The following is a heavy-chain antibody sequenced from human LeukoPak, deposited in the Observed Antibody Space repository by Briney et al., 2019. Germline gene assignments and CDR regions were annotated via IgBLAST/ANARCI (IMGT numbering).Heavy chain of an antibody. D-gene: IGHD5-18*01. CDR1: GFTFSSYA. J-gene: IGHJ6*02. CDR2: ISGSGIGT. V-gene: IGHV3-23*01. CDR3: AKEGWIQLWLPVPVV. Sequence: QAGGSLRLSCAASGFTFSSYAMSWVRQAPGKGLEWVSVISGSGIGTYYADSVKGRFTISRDNSKNTLYLQMNSLRAEDTAVYYCAKEGWIQLWLPVPVVWGQGTTVTVSS.